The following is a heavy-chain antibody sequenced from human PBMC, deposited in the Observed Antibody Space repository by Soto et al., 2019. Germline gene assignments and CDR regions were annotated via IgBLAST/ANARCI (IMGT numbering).Heavy chain of an antibody. CDR1: GFTFSSYS. Sequence: GGSLRLSCAAPGFTFSSYSMNWVRQAPGKGLEWVSGLSDSGDSIYYADSVKGRFTIYRDNSMNTLYLQMNTLRVEDTAVYYCAKVSSSWYAGFFDLWGQGTLVTVSS. J-gene: IGHJ4*02. V-gene: IGHV3-23*01. D-gene: IGHD6-13*01. CDR3: AKVSSSWYAGFFDL. CDR2: LSDSGDSI.